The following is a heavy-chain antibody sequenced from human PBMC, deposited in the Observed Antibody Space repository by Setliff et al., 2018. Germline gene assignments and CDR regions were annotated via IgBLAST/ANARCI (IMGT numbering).Heavy chain of an antibody. D-gene: IGHD1-26*01. J-gene: IGHJ3*02. CDR2: IYYSATT. Sequence: PSETLSLTCIVSGDSISSNSHYWGWIRQPPGKGLEWIGTIYYSATTYCNPPLKSRVTISVDTSKNQFSLRLSSVTAADTAVYYCVRCSGSYDAFDIWGQGTMVTVSS. CDR3: VRCSGSYDAFDI. V-gene: IGHV4-39*01. CDR1: GDSISSNSHY.